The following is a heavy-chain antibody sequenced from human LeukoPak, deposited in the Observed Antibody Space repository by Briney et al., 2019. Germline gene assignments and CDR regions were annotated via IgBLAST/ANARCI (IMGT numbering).Heavy chain of an antibody. CDR3: ARLSSGYYMDV. Sequence: SETLSLTCTVSGGSISTSSYYWSWIRQPPGKGLEWIGYIYYSGSTNYNPSLKSRVTLSVDTSKSQFSLKLSSVTAADTAVYYCARLSSGYYMDVWGKGTTVTVSS. CDR2: IYYSGST. CDR1: GGSISTSSYY. J-gene: IGHJ6*04. V-gene: IGHV4-61*01. D-gene: IGHD3-22*01.